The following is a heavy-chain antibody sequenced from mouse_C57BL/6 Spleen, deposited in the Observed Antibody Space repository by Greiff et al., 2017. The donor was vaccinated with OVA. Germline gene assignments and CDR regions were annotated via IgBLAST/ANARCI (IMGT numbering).Heavy chain of an antibody. D-gene: IGHD1-1*01. Sequence: VKLMESGAELVRPGTSVKMSCKASGYTFTNYWIGWAKQRPGHGLEWIGDIYPGGGYTNYNEKFKGKATLTADKSSSTAYMQFSSLTSEDAAIYYCARGDYYGSRGVYFDVWGTGTTVTVSS. V-gene: IGHV1-63*01. J-gene: IGHJ1*03. CDR1: GYTFTNYW. CDR2: IYPGGGYT. CDR3: ARGDYYGSRGVYFDV.